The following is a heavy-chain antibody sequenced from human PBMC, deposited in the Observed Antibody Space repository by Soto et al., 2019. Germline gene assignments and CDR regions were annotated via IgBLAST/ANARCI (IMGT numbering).Heavy chain of an antibody. CDR2: ISAHNGNT. V-gene: IGHV1-18*01. D-gene: IGHD1-1*01. CDR1: GYTFTSYG. J-gene: IGHJ4*02. Sequence: QVHLVQSGAEVKKPGASVKVSCKGSGYTFTSYGITWVRQAPGQGLEWMGWISAHNGNTNYAQKLQCRVTVTRDTSTSTAYMELRSPRSDDTAVYSCARGRYGDYWGQGALVTVSS. CDR3: ARGRYGDY.